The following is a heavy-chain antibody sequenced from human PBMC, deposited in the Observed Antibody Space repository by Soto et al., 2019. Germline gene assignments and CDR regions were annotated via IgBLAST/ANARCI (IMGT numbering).Heavy chain of an antibody. Sequence: EVQLLESGGGLVQPGGSLRLSCAASGFTFSSYAMSWVRQAPGKGLEWVSGITDGGGSTFYADSLQGRFTISRDNSKNTLYLQMRRLTAEDTAIYYCAKVGLFRNGYMGVVRGDYWGQGTLVTVSA. CDR3: AKVGLFRNGYMGVVRGDY. CDR2: ITDGGGST. D-gene: IGHD6-13*01. CDR1: GFTFSSYA. J-gene: IGHJ4*02. V-gene: IGHV3-23*01.